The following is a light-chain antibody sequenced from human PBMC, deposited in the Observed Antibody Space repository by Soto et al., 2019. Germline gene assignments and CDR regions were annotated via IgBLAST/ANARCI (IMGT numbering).Light chain of an antibody. CDR3: QQYKSSPFT. CDR1: QNISKW. CDR2: KAS. Sequence: DIQMTQSPSTLSASVGGRVTITCRASQNISKWLAWYQQKPGIAPNLLIYKASNLQSGVPSRFSGSGSGTEFTLTISSLQPDDFATYYCQQYKSSPFTFGPGTKVDIK. V-gene: IGKV1-5*03. J-gene: IGKJ3*01.